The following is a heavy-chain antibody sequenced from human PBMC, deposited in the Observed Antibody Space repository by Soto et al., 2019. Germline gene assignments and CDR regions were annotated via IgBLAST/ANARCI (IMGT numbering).Heavy chain of an antibody. CDR2: IYYSGST. CDR3: ARGRFLEWLFHPVDAFDI. D-gene: IGHD3-3*01. J-gene: IGHJ3*02. Sequence: PSETLSLTCTVSGGSISSYYWSWIRQPPGKGLEWIGYIYYSGSTNYNPSLKSRVTISVDTSKNQFSLKLSSVTAADTAVYYCARGRFLEWLFHPVDAFDIWGQGTMVTVSS. CDR1: GGSISSYY. V-gene: IGHV4-59*01.